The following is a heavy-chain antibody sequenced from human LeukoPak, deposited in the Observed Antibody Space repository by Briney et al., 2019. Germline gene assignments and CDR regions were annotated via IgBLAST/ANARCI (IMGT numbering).Heavy chain of an antibody. V-gene: IGHV3-74*01. CDR1: GFTSSHYW. CDR3: ARGHMGGTQIDF. Sequence: AGSLRLSCAASGFTSSHYWMHWVRQSPGGGLVWVSEINGDGTGAGYADSVRGRFTVSRDNAKNPMYLQMTSRRARDTAIYFCARGHMGGTQIDFWGKGTVLSLSS. J-gene: IGHJ4*02. D-gene: IGHD1-14*01. CDR2: INGDGTGA.